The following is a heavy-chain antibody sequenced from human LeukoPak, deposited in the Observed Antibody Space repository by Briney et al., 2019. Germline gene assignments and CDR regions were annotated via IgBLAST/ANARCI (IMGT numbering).Heavy chain of an antibody. CDR1: GYTLTESS. J-gene: IGHJ5*01. CDR3: AILVIVEGSWFDS. CDR2: FDPEDDEI. Sequence: ASVKVSCTVSGYTLTESSIHWVRQTPGKGLQWMGGFDPEDDEIIYAQKFQGRVTMTEDTSTDTAYMELTSLRSEETAVYYCAILVIVEGSWFDSWGQGTLVTVSS. D-gene: IGHD3-9*01. V-gene: IGHV1-24*01.